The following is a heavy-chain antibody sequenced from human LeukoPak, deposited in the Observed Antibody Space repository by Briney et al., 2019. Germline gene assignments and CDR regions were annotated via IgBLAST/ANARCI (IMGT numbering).Heavy chain of an antibody. Sequence: ASVKVSCKASGYTFTSYDINWVRQATGQGLEWMGWMNPNSGNTGYAQKFQGRVTMTRNTSISTAYMELSSLRSEDTAVYYCAKIAYSSGWYDAFDIWGQGTMVTVSS. J-gene: IGHJ3*02. CDR2: MNPNSGNT. V-gene: IGHV1-8*01. CDR3: AKIAYSSGWYDAFDI. D-gene: IGHD6-19*01. CDR1: GYTFTSYD.